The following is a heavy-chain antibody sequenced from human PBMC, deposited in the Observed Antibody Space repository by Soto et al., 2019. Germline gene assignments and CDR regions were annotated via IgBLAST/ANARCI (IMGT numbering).Heavy chain of an antibody. Sequence: GGSLRLSCSASGFTFSSYAMHWVRQAPGKGLEYVSAISSNGGSTYYADSVKGRFTISRDNSKNALYLQMSSLRAEDTAVYYCVKKGPSSGGKYYFDYWGQGTLVTVS. V-gene: IGHV3-64D*06. J-gene: IGHJ4*02. CDR1: GFTFSSYA. D-gene: IGHD2-15*01. CDR2: ISSNGGST. CDR3: VKKGPSSGGKYYFDY.